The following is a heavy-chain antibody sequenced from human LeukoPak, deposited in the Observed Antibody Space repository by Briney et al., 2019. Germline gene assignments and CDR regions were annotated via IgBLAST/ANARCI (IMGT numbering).Heavy chain of an antibody. CDR2: ISSGSSYI. Sequence: GSLRLSCAASGFTFSTYAMSWVRQAPGKGLEWVSSISSGSSYIYYADSVKGRFTISRDNAKNSLYLQMNSLRAEDTAVYYCARDLLYGSGTYYNVYIYFDYWGQGTLVTVSS. J-gene: IGHJ4*02. D-gene: IGHD3-10*01. CDR1: GFTFSTYA. CDR3: ARDLLYGSGTYYNVYIYFDY. V-gene: IGHV3-21*01.